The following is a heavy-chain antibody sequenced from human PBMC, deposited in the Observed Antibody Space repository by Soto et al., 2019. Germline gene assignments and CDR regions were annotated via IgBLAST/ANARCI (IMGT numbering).Heavy chain of an antibody. D-gene: IGHD4-4*01. J-gene: IGHJ6*02. CDR3: AREMSVYRGPYYYYYYGMDV. CDR2: INAGNGNT. V-gene: IGHV1-3*01. Sequence: QVQLVQSGAEVKKPGASVKVSCKASGYTFTSYAMHWVRQAPGQRLEWMGWINAGNGNTKYSQKFQGRVTITRDTSASTAYMELSSLRSDDTAVYYCAREMSVYRGPYYYYYYGMDVWGQGTTVTVSS. CDR1: GYTFTSYA.